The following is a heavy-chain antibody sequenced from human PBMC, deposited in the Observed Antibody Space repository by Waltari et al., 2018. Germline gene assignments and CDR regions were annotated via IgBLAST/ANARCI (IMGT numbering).Heavy chain of an antibody. J-gene: IGHJ4*02. CDR3: ARTIDPAHYFDY. CDR2: IKQDGREK. V-gene: IGHV3-7*01. CDR1: GFPFSSYW. Sequence: EVQLVESGGGLVQPGGSLRLSCAASGFPFSSYWMSWVRQAPGKGLEWVANIKQDGREKYYVDSVKGRFTISRDNAKNSLYLQMNSLRAGDTAVYYCARTIDPAHYFDYWGQGTLVTVSS.